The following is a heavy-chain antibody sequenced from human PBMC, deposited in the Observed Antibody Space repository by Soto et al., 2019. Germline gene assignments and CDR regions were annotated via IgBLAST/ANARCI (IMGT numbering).Heavy chain of an antibody. D-gene: IGHD2-21*02. CDR1: GFTFSSYA. CDR3: AKDADLAYCGGDCFDFDY. V-gene: IGHV3-23*01. Sequence: GGSLRLSCAASGFTFSSYAMSWVRQAPGKGLEWVSAISGSGGSTYYADPVKGRFTISRDNSKNTLYLQMNSLRAEDTAVYYCAKDADLAYCGGDCFDFDYWGQGTLVTVSS. J-gene: IGHJ4*02. CDR2: ISGSGGST.